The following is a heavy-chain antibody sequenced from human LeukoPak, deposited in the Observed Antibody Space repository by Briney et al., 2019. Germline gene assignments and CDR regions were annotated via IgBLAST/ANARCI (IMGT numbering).Heavy chain of an antibody. D-gene: IGHD3-3*01. Sequence: ASVKVSCKASGYTFTSYGISWVRQAPGQGLEWMGWISAYNGNTNYAQKLQGRVTMTTDTSTSTAYMELRGLRSDDTAVYYCARDVRSAYYDFWSGYYTGFWFDPRGQGTLVTVSS. J-gene: IGHJ5*02. CDR3: ARDVRSAYYDFWSGYYTGFWFDP. CDR1: GYTFTSYG. V-gene: IGHV1-18*01. CDR2: ISAYNGNT.